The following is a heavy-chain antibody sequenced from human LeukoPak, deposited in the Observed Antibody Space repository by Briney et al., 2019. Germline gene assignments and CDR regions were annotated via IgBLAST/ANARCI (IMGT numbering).Heavy chain of an antibody. V-gene: IGHV3-7*03. CDR3: AKGNYDSSGYTPPYNY. CDR2: IKPDGSAQ. D-gene: IGHD3-22*01. CDR1: GFTFSNSW. Sequence: GGSLRLSCAASGFTFSNSWMSWVRQAPGKGLEWVATIKPDGSAQYYVDSVKGRFTISRDNSKNTLYLQMNSLRAEDTAVYYCAKGNYDSSGYTPPYNYWGQGTLVTVSS. J-gene: IGHJ4*02.